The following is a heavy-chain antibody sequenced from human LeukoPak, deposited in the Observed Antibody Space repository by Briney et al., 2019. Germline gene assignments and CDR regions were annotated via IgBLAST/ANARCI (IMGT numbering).Heavy chain of an antibody. Sequence: PGGSLRLSCGASGFTASSKYMSWVRQAPGKGLEWVSVIYSGGTTYYADSVKGRFTISRDNSKNTLYLQMNSLRAEDTAVYYCARGEATGVFDIWGQGTMVTVSS. CDR1: GFTASSKY. D-gene: IGHD1-14*01. V-gene: IGHV3-53*01. CDR3: ARGEATGVFDI. CDR2: IYSGGTT. J-gene: IGHJ3*02.